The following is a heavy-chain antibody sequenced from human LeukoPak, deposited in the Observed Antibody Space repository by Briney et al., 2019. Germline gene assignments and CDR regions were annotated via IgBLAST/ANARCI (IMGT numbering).Heavy chain of an antibody. CDR3: ARQYYDFWSGFYTADYYFDY. J-gene: IGHJ4*02. CDR1: GFTFSSYN. V-gene: IGHV3-21*01. D-gene: IGHD3-3*01. Sequence: GGSLRLSCAASGFTFSSYNMNWVRQAPGKGLEWVSSISSGSGYKYADSLKGRFTISRDNAKNSLYLQMNSLRAEDSAVYYCARQYYDFWSGFYTADYYFDYWGRGTLVTVSS. CDR2: ISSGSGY.